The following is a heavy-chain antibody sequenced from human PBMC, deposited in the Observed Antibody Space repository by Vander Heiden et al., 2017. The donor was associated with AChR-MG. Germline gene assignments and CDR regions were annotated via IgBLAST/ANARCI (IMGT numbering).Heavy chain of an antibody. CDR3: ARSTVRGLYYYYGMDV. CDR1: GFTFSIYA. J-gene: IGHJ6*02. V-gene: IGHV3-23*01. Sequence: DVQLLESGGGLVQPGGSLRLSCAASGFTFSIYAMPWVRQAPGKGLEWVAAVGGSGPDNGKTYYSDSVKGRFTISRDNSNGTLYLEVNSLTAGDTAVYFCARSTVRGLYYYYGMDVWGQGTTVTVSS. D-gene: IGHD3-10*01. CDR2: VGGSGPDNGKT.